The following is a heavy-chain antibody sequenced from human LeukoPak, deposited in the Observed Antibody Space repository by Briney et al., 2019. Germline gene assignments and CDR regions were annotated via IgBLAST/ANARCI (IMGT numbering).Heavy chain of an antibody. CDR1: GFPFSGYG. D-gene: IGHD3-10*01. J-gene: IGHJ4*02. CDR2: ISSSGNEV. CDR3: ARGARFFGSGSYDY. Sequence: QPGGSLRLTCAASGFPFSGYGVNWVGQAPGKGLVWIAYISSSGNEVHYDVSVKGRFTISRDNALNSVDLQMNSLRDEDTATYYCARGARFFGSGSYDYWGQGTLVTVSS. V-gene: IGHV3-48*03.